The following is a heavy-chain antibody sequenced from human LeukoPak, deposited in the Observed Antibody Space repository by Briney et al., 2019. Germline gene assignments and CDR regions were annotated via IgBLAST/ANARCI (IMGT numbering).Heavy chain of an antibody. V-gene: IGHV3-73*01. D-gene: IGHD6-25*01. CDR1: GFTFSGSA. Sequence: GGSLKLSCAASGFTFSGSAMHWVRQASGKGLEWVGRIRSKANSYATAYAASVKGRFTISRDDSKNTAYLQMNSLKTEDTAVYYCTRHGAADYWGQGTLVTVSS. CDR2: IRSKANSYAT. CDR3: TRHGAADY. J-gene: IGHJ4*02.